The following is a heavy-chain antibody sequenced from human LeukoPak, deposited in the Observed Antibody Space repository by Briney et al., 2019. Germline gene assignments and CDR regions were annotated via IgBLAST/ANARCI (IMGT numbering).Heavy chain of an antibody. Sequence: GGSLRLYCAASGFTFSSYGMHWVRQAPGKGLEWVAFIRYDGSNKYYADSVKGRFTISRDNSKNTLYLQMNSLRAEDTAVYYCAKHMVRGVIWIAADYWGQGTLVTVSS. V-gene: IGHV3-30*02. CDR3: AKHMVRGVIWIAADY. J-gene: IGHJ4*02. CDR2: IRYDGSNK. CDR1: GFTFSSYG. D-gene: IGHD3-10*01.